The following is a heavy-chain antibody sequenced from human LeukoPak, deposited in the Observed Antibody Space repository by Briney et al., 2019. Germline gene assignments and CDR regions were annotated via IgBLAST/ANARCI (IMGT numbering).Heavy chain of an antibody. CDR2: IYYSGST. Sequence: SETLSLTCTVSGGSISSYYWSWIRQPPGKGLEWIGYIYYSGSTNYNPSLKSRVTISVDTSKNQFSLKLSSVTAADTAVYYCARDKYYYDSSGSTDWCFDLWGRGTLVTVSS. CDR3: ARDKYYYDSSGSTDWCFDL. V-gene: IGHV4-59*01. D-gene: IGHD3-22*01. CDR1: GGSISSYY. J-gene: IGHJ2*01.